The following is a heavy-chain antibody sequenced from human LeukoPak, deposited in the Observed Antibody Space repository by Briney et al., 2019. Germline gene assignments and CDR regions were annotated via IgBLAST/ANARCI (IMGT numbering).Heavy chain of an antibody. V-gene: IGHV3-23*01. CDR1: GFTFSSYA. Sequence: GGSLRLSCAASGFTFSSYAMSWVRQAPGKGLEWVSAISGSGGSTYYADSVKGRFTISRDNSKNTLYLQINSLRAEDTAVYYCAKREYDSSGYYYGRDWRTFDYWGQGTLVTVSS. J-gene: IGHJ4*02. CDR3: AKREYDSSGYYYGRDWRTFDY. CDR2: ISGSGGST. D-gene: IGHD3-22*01.